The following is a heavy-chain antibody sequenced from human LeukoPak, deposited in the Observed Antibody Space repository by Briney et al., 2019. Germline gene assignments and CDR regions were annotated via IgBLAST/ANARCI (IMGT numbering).Heavy chain of an antibody. D-gene: IGHD6-19*01. CDR3: ARGAGKGNWFDP. CDR1: GYTFTRYY. CDR2: INPSGGST. Sequence: ASVKVSCKASGYTFTRYYMHWVRQTPGQGLEWMGIINPSGGSTSYAQKFQGRVTMTRDTSTSTVYMELSSLRSEVTAVYYCARGAGKGNWFDPWAHGTLVTVSS. V-gene: IGHV1-46*01. J-gene: IGHJ5*02.